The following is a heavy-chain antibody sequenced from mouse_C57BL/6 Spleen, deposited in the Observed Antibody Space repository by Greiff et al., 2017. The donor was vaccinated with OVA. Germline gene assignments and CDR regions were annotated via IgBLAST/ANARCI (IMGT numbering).Heavy chain of an antibody. D-gene: IGHD2-4*01. CDR3: TRDDYGYFDY. V-gene: IGHV5-9-1*02. J-gene: IGHJ2*01. CDR1: GFTFSSYA. Sequence: DVMLVESGEGLVKPGGSLKLSCAASGFTFSSYAMSWVRQTPEKRLEWVAYISSGGDYIYYADTVKGRFTISRDNARNTLYLQMSSLKSEDTAMYYCTRDDYGYFDYWGQGTTLTVSS. CDR2: ISSGGDYI.